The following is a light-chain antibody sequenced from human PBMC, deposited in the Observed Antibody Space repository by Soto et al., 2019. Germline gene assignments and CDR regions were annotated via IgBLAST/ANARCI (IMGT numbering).Light chain of an antibody. CDR2: GAS. CDR1: QSVNNNY. Sequence: EIVLTQSPGTLSLSPGDRATLYCRASQSVNNNYLAWYQQKPGQAPRLLIYGASSSATGIPDRFSGSWSGTDFTLTISRLEPEDLAVYYCQQYGSSQYTFGQGTKLEIK. CDR3: QQYGSSQYT. J-gene: IGKJ2*01. V-gene: IGKV3-20*01.